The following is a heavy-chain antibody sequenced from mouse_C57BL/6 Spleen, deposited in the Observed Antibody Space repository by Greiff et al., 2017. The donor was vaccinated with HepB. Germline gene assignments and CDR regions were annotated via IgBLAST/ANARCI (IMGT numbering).Heavy chain of an antibody. CDR2: IYPGDGDT. J-gene: IGHJ2*01. D-gene: IGHD2-1*01. Sequence: QVQLQQSGPELVKPGASVKISCKASGYAFSSSWMNWVKQRPGKGLEWIGRIYPGDGDTNYNGKFKGKATLTADKSSSTAYMQLSSLTSEDSAVYFCARGGSTMVLDYWGQGTTLTVSS. CDR3: ARGGSTMVLDY. CDR1: GYAFSSSW. V-gene: IGHV1-82*01.